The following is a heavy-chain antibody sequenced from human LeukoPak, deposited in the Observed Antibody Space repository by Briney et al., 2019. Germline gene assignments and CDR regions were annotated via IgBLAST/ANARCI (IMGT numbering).Heavy chain of an antibody. D-gene: IGHD6-19*01. CDR3: VKGRWLVSYYSMDV. V-gene: IGHV3-64D*09. CDR2: ISSNGNST. Sequence: GGSLRLSCSASGFTFSSYAMYWVRQAPGKGLEYVSVISSNGNSTYYVDSVKGRFIISRDNTKNTLYLQMSSLRAEDTAVYYCVKGRWLVSYYSMDVWGQGTTVTVSS. CDR1: GFTFSSYA. J-gene: IGHJ6*02.